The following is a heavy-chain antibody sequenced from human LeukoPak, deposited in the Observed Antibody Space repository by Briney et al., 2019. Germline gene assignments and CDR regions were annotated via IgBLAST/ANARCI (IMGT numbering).Heavy chain of an antibody. Sequence: GGSLTLSCAASGFTFSNSAMSWVRQAPGKGLEWVSTLSGSGITTYYADSVKGRFTISRDNSMNTLYLQMNSLRAEDTAVYYCAKGIYSSGWSYFDYWGHGTLVTVSS. CDR1: GFTFSNSA. CDR3: AKGIYSSGWSYFDY. CDR2: LSGSGITT. V-gene: IGHV3-23*01. J-gene: IGHJ4*01. D-gene: IGHD6-19*01.